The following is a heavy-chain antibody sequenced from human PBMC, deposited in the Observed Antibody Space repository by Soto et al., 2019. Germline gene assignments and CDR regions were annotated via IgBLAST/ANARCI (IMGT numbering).Heavy chain of an antibody. CDR2: INPNSVGT. CDR1: GYTFTGYY. D-gene: IGHD6-6*01. Sequence: ASVKVSCKASGYTFTGYYMHWVRQAPGQGLEWMGWINPNSVGTNYAQKFQGWVTMTRDTSISTAYMELSRLRSDDTAVYYCARDGGSIAARVVVVDGMDVWGQGTTVTVSS. CDR3: ARDGGSIAARVVVVDGMDV. V-gene: IGHV1-2*04. J-gene: IGHJ6*02.